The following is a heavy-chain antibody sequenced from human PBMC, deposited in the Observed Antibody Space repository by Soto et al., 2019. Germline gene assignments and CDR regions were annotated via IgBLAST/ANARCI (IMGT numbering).Heavy chain of an antibody. CDR1: GGSISSSNW. CDR2: IYHSGST. V-gene: IGHV4-4*02. D-gene: IGHD6-13*01. J-gene: IGHJ4*02. Sequence: SETLSLTCAVSGGSISSSNWWSWVRQPPGKGLEWIGEIYHSGSTNYNPSLKSRVTISVDKSKNQFSLKVNSVTAVDTAIYYCAQIARTPAAGPIEFWGQGTLVTVSS. CDR3: AQIARTPAAGPIEF.